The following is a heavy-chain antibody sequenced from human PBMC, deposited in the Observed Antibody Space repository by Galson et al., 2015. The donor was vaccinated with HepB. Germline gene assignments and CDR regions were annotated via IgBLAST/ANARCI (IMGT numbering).Heavy chain of an antibody. CDR3: VRGGYFDTRGQWGQ. Sequence: SVKVSCKASGYTFTDYYIHWMRQAPGQGLEWMGWINPNNGDTDYVQKFRGRATMTRDTSISTAYMELSRLTSEDTAVYSCVRGGYFDTRGQWGQWGQGTLVTVSS. CDR2: INPNNGDT. CDR1: GYTFTDYY. D-gene: IGHD3-22*01. V-gene: IGHV1-2*02. J-gene: IGHJ4*02.